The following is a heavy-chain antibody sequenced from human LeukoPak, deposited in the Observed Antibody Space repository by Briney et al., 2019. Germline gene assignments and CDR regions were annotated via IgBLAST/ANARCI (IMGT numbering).Heavy chain of an antibody. CDR2: ISYDGSNK. CDR3: ARGLIAAAGTNAFGI. V-gene: IGHV3-30-3*01. CDR1: GFTFSTYA. Sequence: GRSLRLSCAASGFTFSTYAMHWVRQAPGKGLEWVAVISYDGSNKYYADSVKGRFTISRDNSKNTLYLQMNSPRAEDTAVYYCARGLIAAAGTNAFGIWGQGTMVTVSS. J-gene: IGHJ3*02. D-gene: IGHD6-13*01.